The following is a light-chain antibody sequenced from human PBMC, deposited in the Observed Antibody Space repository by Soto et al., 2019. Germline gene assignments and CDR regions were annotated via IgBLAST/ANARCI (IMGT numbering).Light chain of an antibody. CDR2: GDH. CDR3: AAWDDSLNGVL. J-gene: IGLJ2*01. Sequence: QSVLAQPPPASGTPGQRVTISCSGSSSNIGSSTVSWYHQLPGSAPKLLIFGDHQRPSGIPDRFSGSKSGTSASLAISGLQSDDEADYYCAAWDDSLNGVLFGGGTKVTVL. V-gene: IGLV1-44*01. CDR1: SSNIGSST.